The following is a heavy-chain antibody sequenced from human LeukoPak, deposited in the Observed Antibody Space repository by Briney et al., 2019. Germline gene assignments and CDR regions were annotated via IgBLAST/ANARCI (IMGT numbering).Heavy chain of an antibody. D-gene: IGHD3-22*01. CDR1: GYTFTSYG. CDR2: ISAYNGNT. CDR3: ARESGSSGYPLTMYNWFDP. Sequence: RASVKVSCKASGYTFTSYGISWVRQAPGQGLEWMGWISAYNGNTNYAQKLQGRVTMTTDTSTSTAYMELRSLRSDDTAVYYCARESGSSGYPLTMYNWFDPWGQGTLVTVSS. J-gene: IGHJ5*02. V-gene: IGHV1-18*01.